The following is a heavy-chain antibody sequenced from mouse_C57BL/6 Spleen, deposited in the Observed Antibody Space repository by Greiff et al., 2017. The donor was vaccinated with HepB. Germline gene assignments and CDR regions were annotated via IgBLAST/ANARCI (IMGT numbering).Heavy chain of an antibody. Sequence: EVMLVESGGDLVKPGGSLKLSCAASGFTFSSYGMSWVRQTPDKRLEWVATISSGGSYTYYPDSVKGRFTISRDNAKNTQYLHMSSLKSEDTAMYYCARRSNYEGWYFDVWGTGTTVTVSS. CDR1: GFTFSSYG. CDR2: ISSGGSYT. CDR3: ARRSNYEGWYFDV. J-gene: IGHJ1*03. V-gene: IGHV5-6*02. D-gene: IGHD2-5*01.